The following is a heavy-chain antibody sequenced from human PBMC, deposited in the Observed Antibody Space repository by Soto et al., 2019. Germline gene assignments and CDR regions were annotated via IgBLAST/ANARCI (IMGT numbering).Heavy chain of an antibody. Sequence: SETLSLTCTVSGGSISPYYWSWIRLPPGKGLEWIGYIYYSGSTNYNPSLRSRVTISVDTSKNQFSLRLSSVTAADTAVYYCARLGRRTVASHFDYWGQGTVVTVSS. CDR2: IYYSGST. CDR3: ARLGRRTVASHFDY. J-gene: IGHJ4*02. D-gene: IGHD2-21*01. V-gene: IGHV4-59*08. CDR1: GGSISPYY.